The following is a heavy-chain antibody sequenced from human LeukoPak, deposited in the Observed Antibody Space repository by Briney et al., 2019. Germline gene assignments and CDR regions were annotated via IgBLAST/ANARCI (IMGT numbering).Heavy chain of an antibody. CDR1: GYTLTELS. D-gene: IGHD2-21*01. CDR3: ATEYSLAPMFDY. J-gene: IGHJ4*02. Sequence: ASVKVSCKVSGYTLTELSMHWVRQAPGKGLEWMGGFDPEDGETIYAQKFQGRVTMTEDTSTDTAYMELSSLRSEDTAVYYCATEYSLAPMFDYWGQGTLVTVSS. V-gene: IGHV1-24*01. CDR2: FDPEDGET.